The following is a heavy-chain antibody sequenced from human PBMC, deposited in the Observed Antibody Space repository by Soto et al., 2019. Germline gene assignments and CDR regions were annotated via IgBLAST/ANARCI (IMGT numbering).Heavy chain of an antibody. CDR3: ATRSTVIGIAARRVDYYGMDV. CDR1: GYTLTELS. CDR2: FDPEDGET. V-gene: IGHV1-24*01. J-gene: IGHJ6*02. Sequence: ASVKVSCKVSGYTLTELSMHWVRQAPGKGLEWMGGFDPEDGETIYAQKFQGRVTMTEDTSTDTAYMELSSLRSEDTAVYYCATRSTVIGIAARRVDYYGMDVWGQGTTVTVSS. D-gene: IGHD6-6*01.